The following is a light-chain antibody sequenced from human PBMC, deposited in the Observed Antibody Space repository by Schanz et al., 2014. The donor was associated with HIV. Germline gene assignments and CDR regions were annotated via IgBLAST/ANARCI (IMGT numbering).Light chain of an antibody. V-gene: IGLV2-14*02. Sequence: QSALTQPASVSGSPGQSITISCTGTSSDVGSYNLVSWFQQYPGKAPTLMIYDVSNRPSGISNRFSGSKSGNTASLTISGLRAEDESDYYCSSYTTSSTQVFGTGTKLTVL. CDR1: SSDVGSYNL. J-gene: IGLJ1*01. CDR3: SSYTTSSTQV. CDR2: DVS.